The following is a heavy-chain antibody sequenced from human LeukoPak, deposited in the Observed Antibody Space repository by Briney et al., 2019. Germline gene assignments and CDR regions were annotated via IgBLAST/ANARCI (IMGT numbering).Heavy chain of an antibody. CDR3: ARDRQGEVLRYFDWLPQYYYYMDV. J-gene: IGHJ6*03. D-gene: IGHD3-9*01. CDR2: IYYSGST. CDR1: GGSISSYY. Sequence: PSETLSLTCTVSGGSISSYYWSWIRQPPGKGLEWIGYIYYSGSTNYNPSLKSRVTISVDTSKNQFSLKLSSVTAADTAVYYCARDRQGEVLRYFDWLPQYYYYMDVWGKGTTVTVSS. V-gene: IGHV4-59*01.